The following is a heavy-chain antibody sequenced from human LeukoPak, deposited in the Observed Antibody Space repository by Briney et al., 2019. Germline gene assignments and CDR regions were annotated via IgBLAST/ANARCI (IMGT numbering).Heavy chain of an antibody. V-gene: IGHV3-74*01. CDR3: ARELPRIGGQTDASDI. D-gene: IGHD3-16*01. CDR1: GFTSSRDW. CDR2: FKNDGSST. J-gene: IGHJ3*02. Sequence: GGSLRLSCAVSGFTSSRDWMHWVRQAPGKGLVWVSRFKNDGSSTSYADSVKGRFTISRDNAKNTLYPQMNSLRAEDTAVYYCARELPRIGGQTDASDIWGQGTMVTVS.